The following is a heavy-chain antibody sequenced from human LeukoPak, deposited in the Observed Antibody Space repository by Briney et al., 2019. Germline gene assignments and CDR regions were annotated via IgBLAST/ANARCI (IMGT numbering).Heavy chain of an antibody. V-gene: IGHV4-38-2*01. CDR3: ARGMSSVAAVGL. CDR2: ISHSGNA. J-gene: IGHJ1*01. Sequence: PSGTLSLTCAVSGFSINTAHYWGWVRQPPGERLEWIGSISHSGNAYYNPSLKSRVTISLDASKNQFSLKVTSLTAADTAVYYCARGMSSVAAVGLWGRGTLVTVSS. D-gene: IGHD6-13*01. CDR1: GFSINTAHY.